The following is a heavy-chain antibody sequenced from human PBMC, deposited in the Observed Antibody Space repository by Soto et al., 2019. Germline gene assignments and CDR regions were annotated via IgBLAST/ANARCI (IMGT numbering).Heavy chain of an antibody. D-gene: IGHD6-19*01. V-gene: IGHV6-1*01. Sequence: SQTLSLTCAISGDSVSSNSAAWNWIRQSPSRGLEWLGRTYYRSRWYNDYAVSVKSRMTVNPDTSRNQFSLQLNSVTPEDTAVYYCARGCFGLAVANFHSWGQGTLVTVSS. CDR3: ARGCFGLAVANFHS. J-gene: IGHJ4*02. CDR2: TYYRSRWYN. CDR1: GDSVSSNSAA.